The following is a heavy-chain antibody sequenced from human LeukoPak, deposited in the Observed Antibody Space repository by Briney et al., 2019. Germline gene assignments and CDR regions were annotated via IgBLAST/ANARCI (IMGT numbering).Heavy chain of an antibody. Sequence: SQTLSLTCTVSGGSISSGSYYWSWIRQPAGKGLEWIGRIYTSVSTNYNPALNSRATISVATSKNQFSLKLSSVAAADTAVYYCARGEYGDYRNWGQGTLVTVSS. CDR1: GGSISSGSYY. CDR2: IYTSVST. D-gene: IGHD4-17*01. V-gene: IGHV4-61*02. CDR3: ARGEYGDYRN. J-gene: IGHJ4*02.